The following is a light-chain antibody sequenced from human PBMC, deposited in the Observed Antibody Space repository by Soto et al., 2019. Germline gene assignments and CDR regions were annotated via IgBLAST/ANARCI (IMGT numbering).Light chain of an antibody. Sequence: QSVLPQPHSVSGAPGQRVNIACTGSNSNIGAGYDVHWYRQSPGTAPKLLLSGHSHRPSGVPDRFSGSKSGTSAFLAITGLQPGDEADYFCQSYDTGFVGLIFGAGTKLTVL. CDR1: NSNIGAGYD. V-gene: IGLV1-40*01. J-gene: IGLJ2*01. CDR3: QSYDTGFVGLI. CDR2: GHS.